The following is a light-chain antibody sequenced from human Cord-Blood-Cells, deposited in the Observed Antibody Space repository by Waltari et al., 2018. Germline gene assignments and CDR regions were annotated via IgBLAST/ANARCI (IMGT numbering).Light chain of an antibody. Sequence: SYELTPPPSLSVSFGHMAWITCLRDALPKQYAYLYRQKPGQFPVLVIYQYSGRPSGFPDRFSGSSSGTIVTLTISGVQAEDEADYYCLSADSSGTYPYVFGGGTKLTVL. CDR3: LSADSSGTYPYV. J-gene: IGLJ3*02. CDR1: ALPKQY. CDR2: QYS. V-gene: IGLV3-16*01.